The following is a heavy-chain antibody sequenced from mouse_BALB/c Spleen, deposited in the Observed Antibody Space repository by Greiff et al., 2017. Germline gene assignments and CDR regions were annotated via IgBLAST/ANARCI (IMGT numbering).Heavy chain of an antibody. CDR1: GYTFTSYW. Sequence: LQQPGSELVRPGASVKLSCKASGYTFTSYWMHWVKQRPGQGLEWIGNIYPGSGSTNYDEKFKSKATLTVDTSSSTAYMQLSSLTSEDSAVYYCTRRGLYYGNYADAMDYWGQGTSVTVSS. V-gene: IGHV1S22*01. CDR3: TRRGLYYGNYADAMDY. J-gene: IGHJ4*01. CDR2: IYPGSGST. D-gene: IGHD2-1*01.